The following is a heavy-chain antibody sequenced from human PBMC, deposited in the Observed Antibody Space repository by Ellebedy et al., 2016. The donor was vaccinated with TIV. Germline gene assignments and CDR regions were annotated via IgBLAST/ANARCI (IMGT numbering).Heavy chain of an antibody. CDR1: GFTFRSYE. J-gene: IGHJ4*02. CDR3: ARQSQKMATIPGDLGY. Sequence: PGGSLRLSCAASGFTFRSYEMSWVRQAPGKGLEWVLYISSSGGTIYSADSVKGRFAISRDNAKNSLYLQMNSLRAEDTAVYYCARQSQKMATIPGDLGYWGQGTLVTVSS. V-gene: IGHV3-48*03. CDR2: ISSSGGTI. D-gene: IGHD5-24*01.